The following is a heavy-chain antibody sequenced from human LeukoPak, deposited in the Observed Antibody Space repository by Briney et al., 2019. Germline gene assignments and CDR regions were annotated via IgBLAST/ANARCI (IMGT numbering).Heavy chain of an antibody. CDR3: ARDSYYDSSGYNGY. CDR1: GGTFSSYA. D-gene: IGHD3-22*01. Sequence: SVTVSCTASGGTFSSYAISWVRQAPGQGLEWMGGIIPIFGTANYAQKLQGRVTMTTDTSTSTAYMELRSLRSDDTAVYYCARDSYYDSSGYNGYWGQGTLVTVSS. V-gene: IGHV1-69*05. CDR2: IIPIFGTA. J-gene: IGHJ4*02.